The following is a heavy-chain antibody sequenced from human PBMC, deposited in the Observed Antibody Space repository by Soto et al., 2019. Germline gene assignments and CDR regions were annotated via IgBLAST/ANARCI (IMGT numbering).Heavy chain of an antibody. Sequence: QVQLVQSGAEVKKPGSSVKVSCKASGGSFNNYPISWVRQAPGQGLEWMGGIIPVFGTPNYAQKFQGRLTIIAGEYTTTAYMELSSLRSEDTALYYCATRSSGSFHFDDWGQGTLVSVSS. D-gene: IGHD1-26*01. CDR3: ATRSSGSFHFDD. CDR1: GGSFNNYP. V-gene: IGHV1-69*01. J-gene: IGHJ4*02. CDR2: IIPVFGTP.